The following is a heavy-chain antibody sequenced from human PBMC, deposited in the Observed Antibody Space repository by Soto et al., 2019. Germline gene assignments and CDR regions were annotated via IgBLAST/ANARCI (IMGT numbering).Heavy chain of an antibody. J-gene: IGHJ3*01. V-gene: IGHV4-39*01. CDR2: IYYNGNT. CDR1: GGSISSSSYY. CDR3: ARHSSGAARRYAFDF. D-gene: IGHD6-6*01. Sequence: QMQLQESGPGLVKPSETLSLTCTVSGGSISSSSYYWGWIRQPPGKGLEWIGSIYYNGNTYYNSSLKSRVTISVDTSKNQFSLKLSSVTAADTAVYYCARHSSGAARRYAFDFWGQGTMVTVSS.